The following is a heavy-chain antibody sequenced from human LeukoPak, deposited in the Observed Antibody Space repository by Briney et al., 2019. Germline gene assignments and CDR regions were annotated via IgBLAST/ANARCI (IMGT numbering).Heavy chain of an antibody. CDR3: ATVVAPTRYYFGY. J-gene: IGHJ4*02. CDR1: GFTFSSYS. Sequence: PGGSLRLSCAASGFTFSSYSMNWVRQAPGKGLEWVSSISSSSSYIYYADSVKGRFTISRDNAKNSLYLQMNSLRAEDTAVYYCATVVAPTRYYFGYWGQGTLVTVSS. D-gene: IGHD4-23*01. V-gene: IGHV3-21*01. CDR2: ISSSSSYI.